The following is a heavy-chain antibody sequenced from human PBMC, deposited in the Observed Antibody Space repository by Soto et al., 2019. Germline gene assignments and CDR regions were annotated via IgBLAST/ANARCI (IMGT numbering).Heavy chain of an antibody. Sequence: GGSLRLSCAASGFTFSSYAMSWVRQAPGKGLEWVSAISGSGGSTYYADSVKGRFTISRDNSKNTLYLQMNSLRAEDTAVYYCARHADGIVGAGYFDYWGQGTLVTVSS. J-gene: IGHJ4*02. CDR2: ISGSGGST. D-gene: IGHD1-26*01. CDR1: GFTFSSYA. CDR3: ARHADGIVGAGYFDY. V-gene: IGHV3-23*01.